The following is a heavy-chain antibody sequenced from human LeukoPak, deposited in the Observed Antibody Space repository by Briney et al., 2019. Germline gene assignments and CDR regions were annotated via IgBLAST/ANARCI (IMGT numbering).Heavy chain of an antibody. CDR2: IYHSGST. CDR3: ATGWSGYYWTT. J-gene: IGHJ5*02. V-gene: IGHV4-38-2*02. CDR1: GYSISSGYY. D-gene: IGHD3-3*01. Sequence: SETLSLTCSVSGYSISSGYYWGWIRQPPGKGLEWIGSIYHSGSTYYNTFLKSRVTISVDTSKNQFSLKLNSVTAADTAVYYCATGWSGYYWTTWGQGTLVAVSS.